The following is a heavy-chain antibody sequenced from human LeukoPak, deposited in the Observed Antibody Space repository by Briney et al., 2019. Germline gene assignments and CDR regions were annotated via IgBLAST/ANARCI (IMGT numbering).Heavy chain of an antibody. V-gene: IGHV4-39*01. J-gene: IGHJ5*02. CDR1: GGSISSSRYY. D-gene: IGHD3-22*01. Sequence: SETLSLTCTVSGGSISSSRYYWGWIRQPPGKGLEWIGSIYYSGSTYYNPSLKSRVTISVDTSKNQFSLKLSSVTAADTAVYYCARRDFWAGDSSGYYDLGWFDPWGQGTLVTVSS. CDR3: ARRDFWAGDSSGYYDLGWFDP. CDR2: IYYSGST.